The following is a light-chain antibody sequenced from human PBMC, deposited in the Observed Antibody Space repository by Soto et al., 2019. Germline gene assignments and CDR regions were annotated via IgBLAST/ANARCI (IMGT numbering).Light chain of an antibody. CDR1: QRILYSSSNKNY. Sequence: DIVMTQSPDSLAVSLGERATINCKSSQRILYSSSNKNYLTWYQQKPGQPPKLLIYWASTRESGVPDRFSGSGSGTDFTLTISSLQAEDVAVYYCQQYYGIPFTFGGGTKVEIK. J-gene: IGKJ4*01. CDR2: WAS. CDR3: QQYYGIPFT. V-gene: IGKV4-1*01.